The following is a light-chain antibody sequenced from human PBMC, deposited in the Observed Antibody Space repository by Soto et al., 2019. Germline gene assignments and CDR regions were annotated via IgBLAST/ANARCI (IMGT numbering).Light chain of an antibody. V-gene: IGLV2-14*01. CDR1: SSDVGDNNY. Sequence: QSVLTQPASVSGSPGQSITISCTGTSSDVGDNNYVSWYQQHPGKAPKLMIYDVTHWPSGTSNRFSGSKSGNTASLTISGLQAEDEADYYCSSYTSSSTLYVFGTGTKVTVL. CDR2: DVT. CDR3: SSYTSSSTLYV. J-gene: IGLJ1*01.